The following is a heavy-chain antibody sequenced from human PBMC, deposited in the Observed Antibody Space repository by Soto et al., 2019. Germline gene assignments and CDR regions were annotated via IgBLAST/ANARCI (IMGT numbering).Heavy chain of an antibody. CDR3: VGYCSGGSCYKGGMDV. CDR1: GYSFTSYC. J-gene: IGHJ6*02. Sequence: GESLKLSCKGSGYSFTSYCIGWVRQMPGKGLEWMGIIYPGDSDTRYSPSFQGQVTISADKSISTAYLQWSSLKASDTAMYYCVGYCSGGSCYKGGMDVWGQGTTVTVSS. CDR2: IYPGDSDT. D-gene: IGHD2-15*01. V-gene: IGHV5-51*01.